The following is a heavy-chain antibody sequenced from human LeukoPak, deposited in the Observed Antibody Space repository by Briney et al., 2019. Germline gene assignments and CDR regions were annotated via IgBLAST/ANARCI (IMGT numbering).Heavy chain of an antibody. V-gene: IGHV1-46*01. D-gene: IGHD1-26*01. CDR2: INPSAGST. J-gene: IGHJ4*02. Sequence: ASVKVSCKASGYTFTSYYLHWVRQAPGQGLEWMGIINPSAGSTSFAQNFQGRVTMTRDTSTSTVYMELSSLRSEDTAVYYCARKGVGALMLDYWGQGTLVTVSS. CDR3: ARKGVGALMLDY. CDR1: GYTFTSYY.